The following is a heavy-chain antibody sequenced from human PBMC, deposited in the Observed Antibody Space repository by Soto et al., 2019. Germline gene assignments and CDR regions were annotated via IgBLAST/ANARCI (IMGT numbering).Heavy chain of an antibody. V-gene: IGHV1-18*01. J-gene: IGHJ4*02. Sequence: ASVKVSCKASGYTFTSYGISCVRRAPGQGLEWMGWISAYNGNTNYAQKLQGRVTMTTDTSTSTAYMELRSLRSDDTAVYYCARDVIAVAETYYFDYWGQGTLVTVSS. CDR2: ISAYNGNT. CDR3: ARDVIAVAETYYFDY. CDR1: GYTFTSYG. D-gene: IGHD6-19*01.